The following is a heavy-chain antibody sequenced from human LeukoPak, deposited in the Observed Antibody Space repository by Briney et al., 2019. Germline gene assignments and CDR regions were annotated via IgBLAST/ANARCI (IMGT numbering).Heavy chain of an antibody. D-gene: IGHD6-19*01. V-gene: IGHV3-66*02. CDR3: ARDWGIAVAGGWFDP. Sequence: GGSLRLSCAASGFTVSSNYMSWVRQAPGKGLEWVSVVYSGGSTYYADSVKGRFTISRDNSKNTLYLQMNSLRAEDTAVYYCARDWGIAVAGGWFDPWGQGTLVTVSS. CDR1: GFTVSSNY. J-gene: IGHJ5*02. CDR2: VYSGGST.